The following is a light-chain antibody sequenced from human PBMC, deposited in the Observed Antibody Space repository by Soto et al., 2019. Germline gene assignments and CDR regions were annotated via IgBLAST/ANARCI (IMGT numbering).Light chain of an antibody. V-gene: IGKV3-20*01. Sequence: EIVLTQSPGTLSLSPGERATLSCRASQSVSSSFLAWYQQKPGQAPRLLIYGASSRATGIPDRFRGSGSGTDFTLTISRLEPEDFAVYYCQQYDSSPSTFGPGTKVDIK. CDR2: GAS. CDR1: QSVSSSF. J-gene: IGKJ3*01. CDR3: QQYDSSPST.